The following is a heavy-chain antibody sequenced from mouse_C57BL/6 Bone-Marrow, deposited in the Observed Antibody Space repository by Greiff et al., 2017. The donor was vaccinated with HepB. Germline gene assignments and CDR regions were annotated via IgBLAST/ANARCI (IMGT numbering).Heavy chain of an antibody. J-gene: IGHJ4*01. CDR3: AITTVVATDY. CDR2: ISDDGNN. V-gene: IGHV3-6*01. D-gene: IGHD1-1*01. CDR1: GYSITSGYS. Sequence: ESGPGLVKPSQSLSLTCSVTGYSITSGYSWNWIRQFPGNKLEWMGYISDDGNNNYNPSLKNRISITRDTSKNQFFLKLNSVTTEDTATYYCAITTVVATDYWGQGTSVTVSS.